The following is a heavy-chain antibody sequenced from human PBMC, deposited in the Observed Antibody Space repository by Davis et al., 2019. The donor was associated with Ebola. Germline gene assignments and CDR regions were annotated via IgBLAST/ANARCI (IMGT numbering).Heavy chain of an antibody. Sequence: MPGGSLRLSCAVYGGSFSGYYWSWIRQPPGKGLEWIGEINHSGSTNYNPSLKSRVTISVDTSKNQFSLKLSSVTAADTAVYYCARCGYSYGYNWFDPWGQGTLVTVSS. CDR1: GGSFSGYY. J-gene: IGHJ5*02. V-gene: IGHV4-34*01. CDR2: INHSGST. CDR3: ARCGYSYGYNWFDP. D-gene: IGHD5-18*01.